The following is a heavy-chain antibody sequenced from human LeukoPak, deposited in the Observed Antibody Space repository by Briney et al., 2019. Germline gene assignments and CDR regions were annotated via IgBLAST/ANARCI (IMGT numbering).Heavy chain of an antibody. CDR1: GGSLTDYF. J-gene: IGHJ5*02. V-gene: IGHV4-34*01. Sequence: PSETLSLTCAVYGGSLTDYFWSWIRQAPGKGLEWIGRINHSGSTNYQPSLRTRVTISVDTSKNQFSLKLTSVTAADTAVYYCATGGQRWFDPWGRGTPVTVSS. CDR2: INHSGST. CDR3: ATGGQRWFDP.